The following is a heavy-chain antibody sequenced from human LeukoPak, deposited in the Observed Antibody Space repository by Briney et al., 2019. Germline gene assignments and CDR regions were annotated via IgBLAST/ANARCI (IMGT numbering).Heavy chain of an antibody. CDR3: ARTTTPHYYGSGSYALGY. V-gene: IGHV3-23*01. Sequence: PGGSLRLSCTASGFAFSVYAMSWLRQPPGKGLEWVSTINADSGTTSYAASVRGRFTISRDNSKNTLYLQMSSLSAEDTAVYYCARTTTPHYYGSGSYALGYWGQGTLVTVPS. D-gene: IGHD3-10*01. CDR1: GFAFSVYA. CDR2: INADSGTT. J-gene: IGHJ4*02.